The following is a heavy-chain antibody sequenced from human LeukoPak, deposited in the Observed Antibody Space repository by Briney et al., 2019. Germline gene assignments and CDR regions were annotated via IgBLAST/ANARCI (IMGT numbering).Heavy chain of an antibody. CDR1: GFTFSSYE. CDR2: IKQEGSEK. Sequence: QTGGSLRLSCAASGFTFSSYEMNWVRQAPGKGLEWVANIKQEGSEKYYVDSVKGRFTISRDNAKNSLYLQMTSLKGADTAVYYCAREHSGYDFPGRDYYYMDVWGKRAAVTVSS. CDR3: AREHSGYDFPGRDYYYMDV. J-gene: IGHJ6*03. D-gene: IGHD5-12*01. V-gene: IGHV3-7*01.